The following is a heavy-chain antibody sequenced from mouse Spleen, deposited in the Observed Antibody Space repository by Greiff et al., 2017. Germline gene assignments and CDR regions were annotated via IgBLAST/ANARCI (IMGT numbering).Heavy chain of an antibody. CDR2: IYPGDGDT. J-gene: IGHJ2*01. CDR1: GYAFSSSW. Sequence: VHLVESGPELVKPGASVKISCKASGYAFSSSWMNWVKQRPGKGLEWIGRIYPGDGDTNYNGKFKGKATLTADKSSSTAYMQLSSLTSEDSAVYFCARIYYDYPYYFDYWGQGTTLTVSS. V-gene: IGHV1-82*01. CDR3: ARIYYDYPYYFDY. D-gene: IGHD2-4*01.